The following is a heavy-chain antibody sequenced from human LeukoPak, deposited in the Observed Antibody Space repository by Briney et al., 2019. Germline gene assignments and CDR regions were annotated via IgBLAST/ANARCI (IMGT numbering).Heavy chain of an antibody. V-gene: IGHV1-18*01. CDR1: GYTFTSYG. CDR3: ARDVDSRSWFAN. Sequence: ASVKVSCKTSGYTFTSYGISWVRQAPEQGLEWTGWISAYNGKTNFAQKFQGRVTMTTDTSTSTAYMVLRSLRSDDTAVYYCARDVDSRSWFANWGQGTLVTVTS. D-gene: IGHD6-13*01. CDR2: ISAYNGKT. J-gene: IGHJ5*02.